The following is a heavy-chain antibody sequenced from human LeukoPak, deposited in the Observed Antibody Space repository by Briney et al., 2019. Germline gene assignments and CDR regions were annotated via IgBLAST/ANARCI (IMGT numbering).Heavy chain of an antibody. J-gene: IGHJ5*02. D-gene: IGHD3-10*01. CDR2: NSAYNGNT. V-gene: IGHV1-18*01. CDR3: ARGLRELLWFGEPWNWFDP. CDR1: GYTFTSYG. Sequence: ASVKVSCKASGYTFTSYGISWVRQAPGQGLEWMGWNSAYNGNTNYVQKFQGRVTMTTDTSTSTAYMELRSLRSDDTAVYYCARGLRELLWFGEPWNWFDPWGQGTLVTVSS.